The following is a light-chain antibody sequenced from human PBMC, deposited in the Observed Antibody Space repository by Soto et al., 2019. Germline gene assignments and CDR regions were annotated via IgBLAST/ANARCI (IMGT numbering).Light chain of an antibody. CDR1: QGISNY. CDR3: QKYNNAPWT. CDR2: AAS. Sequence: DIQMTQSPSSLSASVGDRVTITCRASQGISNYLAWYQQKPGKVPKLLIYAASTLQSGVPSRFSGSGSGTDFTLIISSLQPEDVAADYCQKYNNAPWTFGQGTKVEIK. V-gene: IGKV1-27*01. J-gene: IGKJ1*01.